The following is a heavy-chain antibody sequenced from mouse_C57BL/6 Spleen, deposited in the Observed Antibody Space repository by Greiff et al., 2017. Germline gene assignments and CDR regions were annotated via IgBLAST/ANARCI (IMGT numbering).Heavy chain of an antibody. CDR3: ARDGPIPCAY. Sequence: QVQLQQSGPELVKPGASVKISCKASGYAFSSSWMNWVKQRPGKGLEWIGRIYPGDGDTNYNGKFKGKATLTADKSSSTAYMQLSSLTSEDSAVYLCARDGPIPCAYGGQGTLVTVSA. J-gene: IGHJ3*01. CDR2: IYPGDGDT. V-gene: IGHV1-82*01. CDR1: GYAFSSSW. D-gene: IGHD2-3*01.